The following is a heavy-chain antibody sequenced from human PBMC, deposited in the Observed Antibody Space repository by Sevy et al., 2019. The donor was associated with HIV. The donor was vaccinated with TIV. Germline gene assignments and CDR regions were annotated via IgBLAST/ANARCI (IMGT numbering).Heavy chain of an antibody. V-gene: IGHV3-23*01. CDR1: GFSFSNYA. Sequence: GGSLRLSCAASGFSFSNYAMSWVRQAPLKGLEWVSAISGSGGSTYYADSVKGRFTISRDNSKNTLYLQMNSLRAEDTAVYYCAKDRGVTTAYWGQGTLVTVSS. D-gene: IGHD4-4*01. J-gene: IGHJ4*02. CDR3: AKDRGVTTAY. CDR2: ISGSGGST.